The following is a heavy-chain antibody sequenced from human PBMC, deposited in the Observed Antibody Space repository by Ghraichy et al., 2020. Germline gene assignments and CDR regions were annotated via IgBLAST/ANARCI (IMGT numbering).Heavy chain of an antibody. D-gene: IGHD6-13*01. CDR3: AKTKEYSSSWYANVGEYYFDY. CDR2: ISGSGGST. J-gene: IGHJ4*02. Sequence: GGSLRLSCAASGFTFSSYAMSWVRQAPGKGLEWVSAISGSGGSTYYADSVKGRFTISRDNSKNTLYLQMNSLRAEDTAVYYCAKTKEYSSSWYANVGEYYFDYWGQGTLVTVSS. V-gene: IGHV3-23*01. CDR1: GFTFSSYA.